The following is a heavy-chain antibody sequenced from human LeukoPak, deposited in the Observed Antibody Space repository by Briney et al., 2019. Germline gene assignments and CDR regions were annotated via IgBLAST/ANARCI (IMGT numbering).Heavy chain of an antibody. D-gene: IGHD2-2*02. CDR1: GFTFSSYA. CDR2: ISGSGGST. CDR3: ARDIVVVPAAIRLPFDAFDI. Sequence: GGSLRLSCAASGFTFSSYAMSWVRQAPGKGLEWVSAISGSGGSTYYADSVKGRFTISRDNSKNTLYLQMNSLRAEDTAVYYCARDIVVVPAAIRLPFDAFDIWGQGTMVTVSS. J-gene: IGHJ3*02. V-gene: IGHV3-23*01.